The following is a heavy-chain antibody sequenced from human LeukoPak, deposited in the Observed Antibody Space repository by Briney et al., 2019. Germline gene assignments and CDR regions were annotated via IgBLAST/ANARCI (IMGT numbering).Heavy chain of an antibody. Sequence: PSETLSLTCAVSGASITNYYWSWIRQPPGKGLEWIGYGFYSGSTNYSPSLKSRVTISVDTSKNQFSLKLSSVTAADTAVYYCARDRYYDFWSGMDGFDPWGQGTLVTVSS. CDR2: GFYSGST. D-gene: IGHD3-3*01. CDR1: GASITNYY. CDR3: ARDRYYDFWSGMDGFDP. V-gene: IGHV4-59*01. J-gene: IGHJ5*02.